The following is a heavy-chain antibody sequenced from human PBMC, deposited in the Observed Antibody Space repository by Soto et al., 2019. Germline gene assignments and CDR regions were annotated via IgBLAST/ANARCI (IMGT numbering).Heavy chain of an antibody. Sequence: ASVKVSCKASGYTFTGYYMHWVRQAPGQGLEWMGWINPNSGGTNYAQKFQGWVTMTRDTSISTAYMELSRLRSDDTAVYYCARDSDYGDYRFDYWGQGTMVTVYS. V-gene: IGHV1-2*04. J-gene: IGHJ4*02. CDR1: GYTFTGYY. CDR2: INPNSGGT. D-gene: IGHD4-17*01. CDR3: ARDSDYGDYRFDY.